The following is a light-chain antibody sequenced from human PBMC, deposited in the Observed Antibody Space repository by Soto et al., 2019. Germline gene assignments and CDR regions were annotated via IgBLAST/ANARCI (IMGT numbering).Light chain of an antibody. J-gene: IGLJ1*01. Sequence: QSVLTQPASVSGSPGQSITISCTGTSSDVGGYNYVSWYQQHPGKAPKLMIYEVSNRPSGVSNRFSGSKSGNTASLTISGFQAEDEADYYCSSYTSSSTLLFGTGTKVTVL. V-gene: IGLV2-14*01. CDR1: SSDVGGYNY. CDR2: EVS. CDR3: SSYTSSSTLL.